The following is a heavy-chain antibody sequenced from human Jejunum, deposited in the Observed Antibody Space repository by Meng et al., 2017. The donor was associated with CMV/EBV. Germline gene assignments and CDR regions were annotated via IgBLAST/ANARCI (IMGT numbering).Heavy chain of an antibody. CDR2: IYYTGST. CDR1: GGSISSDNYY. J-gene: IGHJ4*02. Sequence: CTASGGSISSDNYYWTLIRQHPGAGLEWVGNIYYTGSTYYNPSLKSRLTISVDTSNNQFSLRLTSVTAADTAVYYCAGGPNLNYFDYWGQGALVTVSS. D-gene: IGHD1-1*01. V-gene: IGHV4-31*03. CDR3: AGGPNLNYFDY.